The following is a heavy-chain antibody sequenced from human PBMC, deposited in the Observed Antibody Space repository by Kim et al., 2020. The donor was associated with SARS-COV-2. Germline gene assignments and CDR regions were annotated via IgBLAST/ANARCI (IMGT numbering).Heavy chain of an antibody. Sequence: GGSLRLSCAASGFTFGSYWMTWVRQAPGKGLEWVASMKQDGSEIYYVDSVKGRFTISRDNAKNSLYLQMNSLRADDTAVYYCARDAEYCGDYCYSYWYFDLWGRGTLVTVSS. V-gene: IGHV3-7*01. D-gene: IGHD2-21*02. CDR3: ARDAEYCGDYCYSYWYFDL. CDR1: GFTFGSYW. CDR2: MKQDGSEI. J-gene: IGHJ2*01.